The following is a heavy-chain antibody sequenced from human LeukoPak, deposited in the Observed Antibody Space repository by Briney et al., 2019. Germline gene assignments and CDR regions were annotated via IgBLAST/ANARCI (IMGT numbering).Heavy chain of an antibody. D-gene: IGHD3-10*01. CDR2: IIPIFGTA. CDR1: GGTFSSYA. V-gene: IGHV1-69*05. CDR3: ARGNYYHMDV. J-gene: IGHJ6*03. Sequence: GASVKVSCKASGGTFSSYAISWVRQAPGQGLEWMGGIIPIFGTANYAQKFQGRVTITTDESTSTAYMELSSLRSEDTAVYYCARGNYYHMDVWGKGTTVTVSS.